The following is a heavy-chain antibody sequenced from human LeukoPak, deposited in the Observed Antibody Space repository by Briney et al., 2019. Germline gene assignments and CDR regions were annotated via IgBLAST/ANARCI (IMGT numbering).Heavy chain of an antibody. CDR3: AKDQSIAAAVDAFDI. V-gene: IGHV3-30*02. CDR1: GFTFSSYG. D-gene: IGHD6-13*01. CDR2: IRYDGSNK. J-gene: IGHJ3*02. Sequence: GGSLRLSCAASGFTFSSYGMHWVRQAPGKGLEWVAFIRYDGSNKYYADSVKGRFTISRDNSKNTLYLQMNSLRAEDTAVYYCAKDQSIAAAVDAFDIWGQGTMVTVSS.